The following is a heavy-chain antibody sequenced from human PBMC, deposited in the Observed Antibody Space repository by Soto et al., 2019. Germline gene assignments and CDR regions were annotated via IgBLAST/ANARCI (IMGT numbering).Heavy chain of an antibody. CDR3: ARTPGVIPLITLFDH. D-gene: IGHD3-16*01. Sequence: SLRLSCVDSGFTFNKYALAWVRQAPGKGLEWVSAISGSGASTYDADSVKGRFTISRDNSNNTLYLQMNSLRAEDTAVYYCARTPGVIPLITLFDHWVQGTPVTVSA. CDR2: ISGSGAST. J-gene: IGHJ4*02. CDR1: GFTFNKYA. V-gene: IGHV3-23*01.